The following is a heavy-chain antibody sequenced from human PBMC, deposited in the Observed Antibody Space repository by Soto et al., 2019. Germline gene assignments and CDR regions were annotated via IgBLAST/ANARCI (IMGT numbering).Heavy chain of an antibody. CDR3: VTSRVSIAVAGETEYYFDY. V-gene: IGHV1-2*04. CDR1: GYTFTGYY. D-gene: IGHD6-19*01. Sequence: ASVKVFCKASGYTFTGYYIHWVRQAPGQGLEWMGWVNPNSGGTNYAQKFQGWVTMTRDTSISIAYMELSRLRSDDTAVYYCVTSRVSIAVAGETEYYFDYWGHGTLVTVSS. CDR2: VNPNSGGT. J-gene: IGHJ4*01.